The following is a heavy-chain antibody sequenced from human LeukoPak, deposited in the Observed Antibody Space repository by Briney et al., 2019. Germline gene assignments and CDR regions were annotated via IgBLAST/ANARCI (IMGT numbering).Heavy chain of an antibody. CDR2: IYYSGST. Sequence: PSETLSLTCTVSGGSIGSYYWSWIRQPPGKGLEWIGYIYYSGSTNYNPSLKSRVTISVDTSKNQFSLKLSSVTAADTAVYYCARDTVGYDILTGYQMTWYFDLWGRGTLVTVSS. CDR1: GGSIGSYY. CDR3: ARDTVGYDILTGYQMTWYFDL. V-gene: IGHV4-59*01. D-gene: IGHD3-9*01. J-gene: IGHJ2*01.